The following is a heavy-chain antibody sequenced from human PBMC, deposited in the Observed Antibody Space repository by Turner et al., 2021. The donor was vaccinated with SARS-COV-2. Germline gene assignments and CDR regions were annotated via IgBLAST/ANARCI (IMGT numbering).Heavy chain of an antibody. CDR2: ISYDGSNK. J-gene: IGHJ5*02. V-gene: IGHV3-30-3*01. D-gene: IGHD1-26*01. CDR3: ARVRSGNYHPRMGFDP. Sequence: QVQLVESGGGVVQPGRSLRLSCAASGLTFSSYAMHWVRQAPGKGLEWVAVISYDGSNKYYADSVKGRFTISRDNSKNTLYLQMNSLRAEDTAVYYCARVRSGNYHPRMGFDPWGQGTLVTVSS. CDR1: GLTFSSYA.